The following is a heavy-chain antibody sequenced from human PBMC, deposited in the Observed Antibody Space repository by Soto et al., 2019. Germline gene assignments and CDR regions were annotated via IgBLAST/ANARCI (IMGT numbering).Heavy chain of an antibody. V-gene: IGHV1-69*01. D-gene: IGHD1-26*01. CDR3: ARDGGRHSGGIDY. CDR2: ITPIFGTA. Sequence: VQLVQSGGGVVQPGRSLRLSCVASGFTFSSYSINWVRQAPGQGLEWMGEITPIFGTANYAQKFQGRVTITAVESTSTAYMELSSLRSEDTAVYYCARDGGRHSGGIDYWGQGTLVTVSS. CDR1: GFTFSSYS. J-gene: IGHJ4*02.